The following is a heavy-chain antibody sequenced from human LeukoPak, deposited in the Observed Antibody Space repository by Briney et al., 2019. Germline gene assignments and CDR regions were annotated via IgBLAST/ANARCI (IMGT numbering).Heavy chain of an antibody. V-gene: IGHV3-11*04. CDR2: ISTTATII. Sequence: GGSLRLSCAASGFTFSDYYMTWVRQAPGKGLEWISYISTTATIIYYADSVRGRLTISRDNAKNSLYLQMNSLRAEDTAVYYCARDPLCSGGSCLDYWGQGTLVTVSS. CDR1: GFTFSDYY. CDR3: ARDPLCSGGSCLDY. D-gene: IGHD2-15*01. J-gene: IGHJ4*02.